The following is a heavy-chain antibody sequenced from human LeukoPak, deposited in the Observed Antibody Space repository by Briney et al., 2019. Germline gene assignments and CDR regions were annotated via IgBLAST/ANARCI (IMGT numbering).Heavy chain of an antibody. CDR2: IYTSGST. CDR1: GGSISSSSYY. J-gene: IGHJ6*03. Sequence: SETLSLTCTVSGGSISSSSYYWGCIRQPAGKGLEWIGRIYTSGSTNYNPSLKSRVTMSVDTSKNQFSLKLSSVTAADTAVYYCARDSSGWYGNYYYMDVWGKGTTVTVSS. CDR3: ARDSSGWYGNYYYMDV. V-gene: IGHV4-61*02. D-gene: IGHD6-19*01.